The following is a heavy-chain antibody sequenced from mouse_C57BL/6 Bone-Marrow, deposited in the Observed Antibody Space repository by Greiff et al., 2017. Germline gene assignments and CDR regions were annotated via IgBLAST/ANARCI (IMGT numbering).Heavy chain of an antibody. Sequence: EVQLMESGGGLVKPGASLKLSCAASGFTFSSYAMSWVRQTPEKRLEWVATISDGGSYTYYPDNVKGRFTISRDNATNTLYLQMSHLKSEDTAVDYCARGGDWDGMDYWGQGTSVTVSS. CDR1: GFTFSSYA. D-gene: IGHD4-1*01. V-gene: IGHV5-4*01. CDR3: ARGGDWDGMDY. J-gene: IGHJ4*01. CDR2: ISDGGSYT.